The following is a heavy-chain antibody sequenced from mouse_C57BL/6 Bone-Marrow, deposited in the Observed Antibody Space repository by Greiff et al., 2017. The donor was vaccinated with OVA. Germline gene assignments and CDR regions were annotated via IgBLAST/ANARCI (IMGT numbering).Heavy chain of an antibody. D-gene: IGHD1-1*01. J-gene: IGHJ3*01. V-gene: IGHV8-8*01. CDR1: GFSLSTFGMG. Sequence: QVQLKESGPGILQPSQTLSLTCSFSGFSLSTFGMGVGWIRQPSGKGLEWLAHIWWDDDTYSNPALKSRLTLSKDTSKNQVFLKIANVDTADTATYYWSRIAYYYGSSPPFAYWGQGTLVTVSA. CDR2: IWWDDDT. CDR3: SRIAYYYGSSPPFAY.